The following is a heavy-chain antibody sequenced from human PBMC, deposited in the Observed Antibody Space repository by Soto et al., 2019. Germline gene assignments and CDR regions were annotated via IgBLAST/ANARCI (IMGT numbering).Heavy chain of an antibody. D-gene: IGHD5-12*01. Sequence: GEFLKISCKGSGYSFTTYWITWVRQVPGKGLEWMGRIDPSDSYANYSPSFQGHVTMSADKSISTAYLQWSSLKASDTAMYYCGRVRVDKAEGWFDPWGQGTLVTVSS. CDR2: IDPSDSYA. J-gene: IGHJ5*02. CDR3: GRVRVDKAEGWFDP. CDR1: GYSFTTYW. V-gene: IGHV5-10-1*01.